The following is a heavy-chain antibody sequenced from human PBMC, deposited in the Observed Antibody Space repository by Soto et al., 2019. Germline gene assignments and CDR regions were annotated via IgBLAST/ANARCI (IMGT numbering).Heavy chain of an antibody. CDR2: IYYSGST. D-gene: IGHD3-10*01. Sequence: SETQSLTCPVSGGSISSGGYYWSWIRQHPGKGLEWIGYIYYSGSTYYNPSLKSRVTISVDTSKNQFSLKLSSVTAADTAVYYCARGVTLVRGVIHTPYFDYWGQGALVTVSS. CDR3: ARGVTLVRGVIHTPYFDY. CDR1: GGSISSGGYY. V-gene: IGHV4-31*03. J-gene: IGHJ4*02.